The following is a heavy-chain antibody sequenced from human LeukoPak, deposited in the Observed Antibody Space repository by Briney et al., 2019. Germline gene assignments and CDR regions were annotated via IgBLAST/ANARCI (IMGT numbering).Heavy chain of an antibody. Sequence: ASVKVSCKVSGYTLTELSMHWVRQAPGKGLEWMGGSDPEDGETIYAQKFQDRVTMTRNTSISTAYMELSSLRSDDTAVYYCARGPPNWGYDYWGPGTLVTVSS. D-gene: IGHD7-27*01. J-gene: IGHJ4*02. V-gene: IGHV1-24*01. CDR2: SDPEDGET. CDR1: GYTLTELS. CDR3: ARGPPNWGYDY.